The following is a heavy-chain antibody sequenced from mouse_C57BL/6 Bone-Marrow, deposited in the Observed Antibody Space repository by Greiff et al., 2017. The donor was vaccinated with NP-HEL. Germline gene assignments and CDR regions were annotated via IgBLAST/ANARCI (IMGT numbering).Heavy chain of an antibody. Sequence: VQLQQPGAELVKPGASVKLSCKASGYTFTSYWMHWVKQRPGRGLEWIGRIDPNSGGTKYNEKFKSKATLTVDKPSSPAYMQLRSLTSEDSAVYYCARWGGSSSYWFFDVWGTGTTVTVSS. V-gene: IGHV1-72*01. CDR3: ARWGGSSSYWFFDV. J-gene: IGHJ1*03. D-gene: IGHD1-1*01. CDR1: GYTFTSYW. CDR2: IDPNSGGT.